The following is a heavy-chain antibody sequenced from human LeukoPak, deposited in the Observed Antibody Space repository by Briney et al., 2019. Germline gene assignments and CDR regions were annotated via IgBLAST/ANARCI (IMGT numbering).Heavy chain of an antibody. CDR2: IYYSGST. J-gene: IGHJ6*02. V-gene: IGHV4-61*08. CDR1: GGSISSGGYY. Sequence: SETLSLTCTVSGGSISSGGYYWRWIRKPAGKGLEWIGYIYYSGSTNYNPSLKSRVTISVDTSKNQFSLKLSSVTAADTAVYYCARDSYYYYGMDVWGQGTTVTVSS. CDR3: ARDSYYYYGMDV.